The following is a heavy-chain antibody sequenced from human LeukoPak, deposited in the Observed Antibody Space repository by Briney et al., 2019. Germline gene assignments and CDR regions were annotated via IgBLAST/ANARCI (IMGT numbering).Heavy chain of an antibody. J-gene: IGHJ5*02. V-gene: IGHV4-34*01. CDR3: ARDDQHDFWSGYTSNNWFDP. CDR2: INHSGST. Sequence: PSETLSLTCAVYGGSFSGYYWSWIRQPPGKGLEWIGEINHSGSTNYNPSLKSRVTMSVDTSKNQFSLKLSSVTAADTAVYYCARDDQHDFWSGYTSNNWFDPWGQGTLVTVSS. D-gene: IGHD3-3*01. CDR1: GGSFSGYY.